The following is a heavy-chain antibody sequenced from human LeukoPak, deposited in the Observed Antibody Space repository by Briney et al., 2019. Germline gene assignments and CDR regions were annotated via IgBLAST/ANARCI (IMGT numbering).Heavy chain of an antibody. CDR2: INSDGSTT. CDR3: ARSRWLDALDY. J-gene: IGHJ4*02. D-gene: IGHD6-19*01. CDR1: GFTFRNYP. V-gene: IGHV3-74*01. Sequence: GGSLRLSCEASGFTFRNYPVHWVRQAPGKGLVWVSRINSDGSTTNYADSVKGRFTISRDNAKNTLYLQMNSLRADDTAVYYCARSRWLDALDYWGQGTLVTVSS.